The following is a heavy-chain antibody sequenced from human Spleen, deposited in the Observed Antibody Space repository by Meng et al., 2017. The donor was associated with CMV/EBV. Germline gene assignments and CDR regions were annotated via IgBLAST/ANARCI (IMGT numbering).Heavy chain of an antibody. J-gene: IGHJ4*02. CDR2: IRRTSDYI. Sequence: YTMNWVRQAPGKGLEWVSSIRRTSDYIYYTDSVKGRFTISRDNAKNSLYLQMNSLRDEDTAVYYCARIERRRILKYCGSDCSTTDYWGQGTLVTVSS. D-gene: IGHD2-21*02. V-gene: IGHV3-21*01. CDR1: YT. CDR3: ARIERRRILKYCGSDCSTTDY.